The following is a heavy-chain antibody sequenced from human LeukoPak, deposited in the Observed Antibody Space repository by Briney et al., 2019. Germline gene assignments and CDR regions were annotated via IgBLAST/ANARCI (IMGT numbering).Heavy chain of an antibody. CDR1: GGSISSGGYY. Sequence: SETLSLTCTVSGGSISSGGYYWPWIRQHPGKGLEWIGYIYYSGSTYYNPSLKSRVTISVDTSKNQFSLKLSSVTAADTAVYYCARWYLDRGFDYWGQGTLVNVSS. CDR2: IYYSGST. J-gene: IGHJ4*02. V-gene: IGHV4-31*03. D-gene: IGHD1-1*01. CDR3: ARWYLDRGFDY.